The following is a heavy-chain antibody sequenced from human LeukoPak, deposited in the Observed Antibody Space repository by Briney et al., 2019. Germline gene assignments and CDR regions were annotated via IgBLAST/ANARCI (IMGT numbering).Heavy chain of an antibody. Sequence: GGSPRLSCAGSGFTFGNSWMNWFRQAPGKGLEWVAHIKQDGSDTYVDSVKGRFTISRDIAKTSLFLHMNSLTTEDSAVYYCAREHSSHFTWGQGTLVTVSS. D-gene: IGHD3-3*02. CDR2: IKQDGSDT. CDR3: AREHSSHFT. V-gene: IGHV3-7*01. J-gene: IGHJ4*02. CDR1: GFTFGNSW.